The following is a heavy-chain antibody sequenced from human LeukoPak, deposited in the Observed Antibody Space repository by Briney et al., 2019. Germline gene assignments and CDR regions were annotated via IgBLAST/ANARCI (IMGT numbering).Heavy chain of an antibody. J-gene: IGHJ6*02. CDR3: ARHAAAAGRTSENYYYYYGMDV. V-gene: IGHV5-51*01. CDR1: GYSFTSYW. D-gene: IGHD6-13*01. Sequence: GESLKISCKGSGYSFTSYWIGWVRQIPGQGLEWMGIIYPSDSDTRYSPSFQGQVTISAYKSISTAYLQWSSLKASDTAIYYCARHAAAAGRTSENYYYYYGMDVWGQGTTVTVCS. CDR2: IYPSDSDT.